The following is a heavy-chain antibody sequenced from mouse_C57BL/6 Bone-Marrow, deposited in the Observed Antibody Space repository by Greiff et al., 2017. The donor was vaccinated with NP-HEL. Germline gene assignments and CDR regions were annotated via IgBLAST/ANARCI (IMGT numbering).Heavy chain of an antibody. CDR3: TRYGYDVPSWFAY. CDR1: GYTFTDYE. J-gene: IGHJ3*01. CDR2: IDPETGGT. D-gene: IGHD2-2*01. Sequence: QVQLQQSGAELVRPGASVTLSCTASGYTFTDYEMHWVKQTPVHGLEWIGAIDPETGGTAYNQKFKGKAILTADKSSSTAYMELRSLTSEDSAVYYCTRYGYDVPSWFAYGGQGTLVTVSA. V-gene: IGHV1-15*01.